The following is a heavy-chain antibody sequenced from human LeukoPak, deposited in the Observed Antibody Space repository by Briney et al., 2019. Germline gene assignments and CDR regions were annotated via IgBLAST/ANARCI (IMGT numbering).Heavy chain of an antibody. Sequence: GGSLRLSCAVSNFVFSDYYMSWGRQAPGKGLQWVSYISRGGESIYYADSVRGRFTISRDNAKSSLYLQMNSLRADDTAVYYCAREMDGEYGSGTFYDIWGQGNMVTVSS. CDR1: NFVFSDYY. CDR3: AREMDGEYGSGTFYDI. CDR2: ISRGGESI. J-gene: IGHJ4*02. D-gene: IGHD3-10*01. V-gene: IGHV3-11*01.